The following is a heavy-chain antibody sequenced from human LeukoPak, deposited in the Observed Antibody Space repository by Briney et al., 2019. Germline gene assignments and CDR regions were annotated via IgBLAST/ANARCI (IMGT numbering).Heavy chain of an antibody. Sequence: GGSLRLSCAASGFTFSTYGISWVRQAPGKGLEWVSSISSGSTYIYYADSVRGRFTISRDNAKNSLYLQMSNLRAEDTAVYFCARGGGLDVWGQGATVTVSS. V-gene: IGHV3-21*04. CDR3: ARGGGLDV. D-gene: IGHD3-16*01. CDR1: GFTFSTYG. J-gene: IGHJ6*02. CDR2: ISSGSTYI.